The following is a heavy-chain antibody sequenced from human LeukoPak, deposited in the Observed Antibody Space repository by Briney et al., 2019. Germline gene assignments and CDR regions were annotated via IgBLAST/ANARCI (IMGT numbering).Heavy chain of an antibody. V-gene: IGHV3-21*01. CDR2: ISSSSSYI. J-gene: IGHJ4*02. CDR3: ARAVKASYGSDY. D-gene: IGHD3-10*01. CDR1: GFTFSSYS. Sequence: GGSLRLSCAASGFTFSSYSMNWVRQAPGKGLEWVSSISSSSSYIYYADSVKGRFTISRDNAKNSLYLQMNSLRAEDTAVYYCARAVKASYGSDYWGQGTLVTVSS.